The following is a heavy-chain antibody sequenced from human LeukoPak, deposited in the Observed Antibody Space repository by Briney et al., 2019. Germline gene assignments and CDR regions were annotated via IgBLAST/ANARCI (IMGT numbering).Heavy chain of an antibody. CDR3: ARDGYCSGGSCFYYYGMDV. Sequence: GGSLRLSCAASGFTFITYWMSWVRQAPGKGLEWVANINQDGREKYYVDSVKGRFTISRDNGKNSVYLQMNSLGAEDTGVYYCARDGYCSGGSCFYYYGMDVWGQGTTVTVSS. D-gene: IGHD2-15*01. J-gene: IGHJ6*02. V-gene: IGHV3-7*01. CDR2: INQDGREK. CDR1: GFTFITYW.